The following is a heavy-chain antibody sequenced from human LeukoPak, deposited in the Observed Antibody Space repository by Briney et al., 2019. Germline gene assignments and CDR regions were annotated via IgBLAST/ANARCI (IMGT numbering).Heavy chain of an antibody. D-gene: IGHD3-9*01. CDR1: GFTFSSYG. V-gene: IGHV3-30*02. Sequence: GGSLRLSCAASGFTFSSYGMHWVRQAPGKGLEWVAFIRYDGSNKYYADSVKGRFTISRDNAKNSLYLQMNSLRAEDTAVYYCARAPRFYDILTGLDYWGQGTLVTVSS. CDR2: IRYDGSNK. CDR3: ARAPRFYDILTGLDY. J-gene: IGHJ4*02.